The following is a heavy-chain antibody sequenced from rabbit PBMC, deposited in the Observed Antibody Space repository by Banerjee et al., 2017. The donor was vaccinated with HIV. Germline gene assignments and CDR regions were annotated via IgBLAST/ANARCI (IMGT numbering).Heavy chain of an antibody. Sequence: QSLEESGGDLVKPGASLTLTCTASGFSFSSSYYMCWVRQAPGKGLEWIACCPTGSSGSTYYASWAKGRFTITRSTSLNTVTLQLNSLTAADTATCFCARGGSSYIGGGYITNYFNLWGQGTLVTVS. CDR2: CPTGSSGST. J-gene: IGHJ4*01. CDR1: GFSFSSSYY. CDR3: ARGGSSYIGGGYITNYFNL. D-gene: IGHD8-1*01. V-gene: IGHV1S40*01.